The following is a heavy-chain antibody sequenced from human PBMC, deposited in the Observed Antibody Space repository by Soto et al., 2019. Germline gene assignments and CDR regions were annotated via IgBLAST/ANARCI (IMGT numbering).Heavy chain of an antibody. D-gene: IGHD6-19*01. Sequence: GESLRLSCAASGFTFSSYSMNWVRQAPGRGLEWVSSISSSSSYIYYADSVKGRFTISRDNAKNSLYLQMNSLRAEDTAVYYCASAPGYSSEKDDYWGQGTLVTVSS. J-gene: IGHJ4*02. CDR1: GFTFSSYS. V-gene: IGHV3-21*01. CDR2: ISSSSSYI. CDR3: ASAPGYSSEKDDY.